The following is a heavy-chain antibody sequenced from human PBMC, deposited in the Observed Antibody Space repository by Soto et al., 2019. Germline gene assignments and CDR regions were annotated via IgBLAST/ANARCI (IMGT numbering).Heavy chain of an antibody. CDR3: AKDKATQGGYEFLFDY. Sequence: EVQLLESGGGLVQPGGSLRLSCAASGFTFSSYAMSWVRQAPGKGLEWVSAISGSGGSTYYADSVKGRFTITRDNSTNTLYLQMNGLRAEDPSVYYCAKDKATQGGYEFLFDYGGQGTLVIVSS. J-gene: IGHJ4*02. CDR2: ISGSGGST. V-gene: IGHV3-23*01. CDR1: GFTFSSYA. D-gene: IGHD5-12*01.